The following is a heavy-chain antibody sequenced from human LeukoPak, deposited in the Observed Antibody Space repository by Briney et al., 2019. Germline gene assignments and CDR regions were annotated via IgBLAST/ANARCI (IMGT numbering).Heavy chain of an antibody. CDR1: GGSFSGYC. J-gene: IGHJ4*02. Sequence: SETLSLTCAVYGGSFSGYCWSWIRQPPGKGLEWIGEINHSGSTNYNPSLKSRVTISVDTSKNQFSLKLSSVTAADTAVYYCARGIGPFDYWGQGTLVTVSS. D-gene: IGHD3-10*01. CDR3: ARGIGPFDY. V-gene: IGHV4-34*01. CDR2: INHSGST.